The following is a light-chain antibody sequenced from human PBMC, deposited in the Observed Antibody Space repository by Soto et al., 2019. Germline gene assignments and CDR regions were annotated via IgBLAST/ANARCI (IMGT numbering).Light chain of an antibody. CDR1: SSDVGAYNS. CDR2: DVS. Sequence: QSVLTQPASVSGSPGQSITISCTGTSSDVGAYNSVAWYQHNPGKAPKLMIYDVSNRPSGVSSRFSGSKSANTASLSISGLQADDEADYYRSSYTSSSTLVFGTGTKVTVL. V-gene: IGLV2-14*01. J-gene: IGLJ1*01. CDR3: SSYTSSSTLV.